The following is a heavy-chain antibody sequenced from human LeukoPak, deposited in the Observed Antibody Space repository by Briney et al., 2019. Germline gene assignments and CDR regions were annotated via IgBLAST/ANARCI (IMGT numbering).Heavy chain of an antibody. V-gene: IGHV4-61*01. CDR3: ARDQRYCSGGSCYPVYGMDV. D-gene: IGHD2-15*01. J-gene: IGHJ6*02. CDR1: GGPISSSRYY. Sequence: SETLSLTCTVSGGPISSSRYYWDWVRQPPGKGLEWIGYIYYSGSTNYNPSLKSRVTISVDTSKNQFSLKLSSVTAADTAMYYCARDQRYCSGGSCYPVYGMDVWDQGTTVTVSS. CDR2: IYYSGST.